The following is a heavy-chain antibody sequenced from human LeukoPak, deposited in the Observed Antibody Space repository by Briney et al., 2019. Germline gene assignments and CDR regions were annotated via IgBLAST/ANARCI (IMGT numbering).Heavy chain of an antibody. CDR2: ISAYNGNT. V-gene: IGHV1-18*01. CDR3: ARVGAYCTSTSCLDY. D-gene: IGHD2-2*01. J-gene: IGHJ4*02. Sequence: ASVKVSCKASGYTFTNYGISWVRQAPGQGLEWMGWISAYNGNTNYAQKLQGRVTMTTDTSTSTAYMELRSLTSDDTAVYYCARVGAYCTSTSCLDYWGQGTLVTVSS. CDR1: GYTFTNYG.